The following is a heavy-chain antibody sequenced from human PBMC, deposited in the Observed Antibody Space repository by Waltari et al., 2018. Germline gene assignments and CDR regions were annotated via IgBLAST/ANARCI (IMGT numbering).Heavy chain of an antibody. V-gene: IGHV1-58*01. J-gene: IGHJ4*02. CDR2: IDVGSGDT. CDR3: AAKPRDYGSFDY. D-gene: IGHD4-17*01. Sequence: QVQLLQSGPEVKGPGTSVKVSCKASGFTFSDSTVQWVRQAREQRLEWIGWIDVGSGDTKYAQKFQGRVAITRDLSTSTAYLDIYNLRSEDTAVFYCAAKPRDYGSFDYWGQGTQVTVSS. CDR1: GFTFSDST.